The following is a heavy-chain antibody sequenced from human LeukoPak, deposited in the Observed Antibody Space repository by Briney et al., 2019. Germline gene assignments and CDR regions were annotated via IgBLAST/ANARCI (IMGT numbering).Heavy chain of an antibody. CDR3: AKGNGYSYGRYYFDY. V-gene: IGHV3-23*01. Sequence: HPGGSLRLSCAASGFTFSSYAMGWVRQAPGKGLEWVSAITASGGNTYYADSVKGRFTISRDNPKNTLYLQVNSLRAEDTAVYYCAKGNGYSYGRYYFDYWGQGTLVTVSS. J-gene: IGHJ4*02. D-gene: IGHD5-18*01. CDR2: ITASGGNT. CDR1: GFTFSSYA.